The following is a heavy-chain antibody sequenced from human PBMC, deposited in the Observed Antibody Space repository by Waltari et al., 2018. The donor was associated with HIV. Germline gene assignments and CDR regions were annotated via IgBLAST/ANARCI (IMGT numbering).Heavy chain of an antibody. CDR2: IKEDGSDT. CDR3: TRDQYSDSVWVGPGH. D-gene: IGHD5-12*01. CDR1: GFTFSTSW. Sequence: EVQLVESGGGLVQPGGSLRLSCAASGFTFSTSWMSWVRQAPGKGLEWVATIKEDGSDTYYVGSVKGRFTISRDNAKKSLYLQMNSLRAEDTALYYCTRDQYSDSVWVGPGHWGQGTLVTVSS. V-gene: IGHV3-7*01. J-gene: IGHJ4*02.